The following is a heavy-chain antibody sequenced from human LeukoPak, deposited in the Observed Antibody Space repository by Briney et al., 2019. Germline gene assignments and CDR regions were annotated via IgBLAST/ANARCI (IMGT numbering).Heavy chain of an antibody. CDR1: GFTFSGSA. CDR3: AKATGYLL. D-gene: IGHD1-14*01. V-gene: IGHV3-73*01. J-gene: IGHJ4*02. CDR2: IRSKANSYAT. Sequence: PGGSLRLSCAASGFTFSGSAMHWVRQASGKGLEWVGRIRSKANSYATAYAASVKGMFTISRDDSKNTAYLQMNSLKTEDTAVYYCAKATGYLLWGQGTLVIVSS.